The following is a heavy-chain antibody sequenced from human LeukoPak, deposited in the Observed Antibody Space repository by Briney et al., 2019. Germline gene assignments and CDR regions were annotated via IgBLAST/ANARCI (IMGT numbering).Heavy chain of an antibody. J-gene: IGHJ6*02. CDR3: ARDPVVVVPAARNGDYYYYYGMDV. CDR2: IYYSGST. D-gene: IGHD2-2*01. V-gene: IGHV4-30-4*01. Sequence: SETLSLTCTVSGGSISSGDYYWSWIRQPPGKGLEWIGYIYYSGSTYYNPSLKSRVTISVDTSKNQFSLKLRSVTAADTAVYYCARDPVVVVPAARNGDYYYYYGMDVWGQGTTVTVSS. CDR1: GGSISSGDYY.